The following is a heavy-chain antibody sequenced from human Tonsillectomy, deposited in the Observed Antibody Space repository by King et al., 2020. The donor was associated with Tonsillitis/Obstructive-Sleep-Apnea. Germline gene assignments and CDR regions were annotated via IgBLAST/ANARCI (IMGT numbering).Heavy chain of an antibody. CDR2: INHSGST. Sequence: QVQLQQWGAGLLKPSETLSLTCAVYGGSFSGYYWSWIRQPPGKGLEWIGEINHSGSTNYNPSLKSRVTISIDTSKNRFSLKLSSVTAADTAVYYCAREASGSFYNSAFDMWGQGTMVTVSS. D-gene: IGHD3-10*01. V-gene: IGHV4-34*01. CDR3: AREASGSFYNSAFDM. CDR1: GGSFSGYY. J-gene: IGHJ3*02.